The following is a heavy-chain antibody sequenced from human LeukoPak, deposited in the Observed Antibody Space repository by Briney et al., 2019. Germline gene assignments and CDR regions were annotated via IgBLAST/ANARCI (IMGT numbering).Heavy chain of an antibody. CDR1: GFTFSTYA. V-gene: IGHV3-23*01. CDR3: ARLGPAGGSDY. Sequence: GGSLRLSCAASGFTFSTYAMIWVRQAPGKGLEWVSSISASGGTTYYADSVKGRFTISRDNAKNTLYLQMNSLRAEDTAVYYCARLGPAGGSDYWGQGTLVTVSS. J-gene: IGHJ4*02. CDR2: ISASGGTT. D-gene: IGHD1-1*01.